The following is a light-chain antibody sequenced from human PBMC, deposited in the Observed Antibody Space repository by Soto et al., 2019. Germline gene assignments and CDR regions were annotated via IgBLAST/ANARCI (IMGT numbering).Light chain of an antibody. CDR1: SSDVGGYNY. CDR2: EVS. V-gene: IGLV2-14*01. CDR3: SSYTISSTLHVV. J-gene: IGLJ2*01. Sequence: QSALTQPASVSGSPGQSITISCTGTSSDVGGYNYVSWYQQHPGKAPKLRIYEVSNRPSGVYNRFSGSKSGNTASLTISGLHAEDEDDYYFSSYTISSTLHVVFGGGTKLTVL.